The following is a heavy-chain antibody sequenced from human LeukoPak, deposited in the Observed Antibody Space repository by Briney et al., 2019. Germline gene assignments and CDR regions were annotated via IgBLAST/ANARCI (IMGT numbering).Heavy chain of an antibody. CDR2: ISDSGGAP. CDR3: AKGSGNGGNSRGAHFDS. J-gene: IGHJ4*02. V-gene: IGHV3-23*01. CDR1: GFTFASYG. Sequence: GGSLRLSCAASGFTFASYGMIWVRQAPGKGLEWVSTISDSGGAPYYGDSVRGRFTISRDNSNNTLYLQMNSLRVEDTAVYYCAKGSGNGGNSRGAHFDSWGQGTLVTVSS. D-gene: IGHD4-23*01.